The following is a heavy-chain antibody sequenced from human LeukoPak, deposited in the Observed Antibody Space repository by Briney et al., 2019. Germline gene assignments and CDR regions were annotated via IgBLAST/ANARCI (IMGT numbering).Heavy chain of an antibody. J-gene: IGHJ4*02. V-gene: IGHV3-30-3*01. D-gene: IGHD3-22*01. CDR1: GFTFSSYA. CDR3: ARGRGRSYYYDSSGPDY. CDR2: ISYDGSNK. Sequence: GRSLRPSCAASGFTFSSYAMHWVRQAPGKGLEWVAVISYDGSNKYYADSVKGRFTISRDNSKNTLYLQMNSLRAEDTAVYYCARGRGRSYYYDSSGPDYWGQGTLVTVSS.